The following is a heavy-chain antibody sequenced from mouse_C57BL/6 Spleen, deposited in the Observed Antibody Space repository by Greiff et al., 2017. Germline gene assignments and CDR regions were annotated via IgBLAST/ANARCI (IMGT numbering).Heavy chain of an antibody. CDR3: ARRGYYGSSYHFDY. CDR2: ISGGGGNT. CDR1: GFTFSSYT. Sequence: EVKLVESGGGLVKPGGSLKLSCAASGFTFSSYTMSWVRQTPEKRLEWVATISGGGGNTYYPDSVKGRFTISRDNAKNTLYLQMSSLRSEDTALYYCARRGYYGSSYHFDYWGQGTTLTVSS. D-gene: IGHD1-1*01. V-gene: IGHV5-9*01. J-gene: IGHJ2*01.